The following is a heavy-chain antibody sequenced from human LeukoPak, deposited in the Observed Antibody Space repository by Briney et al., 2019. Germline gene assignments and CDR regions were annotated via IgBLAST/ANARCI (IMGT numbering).Heavy chain of an antibody. V-gene: IGHV3-30*02. CDR1: GFTFSSYG. J-gene: IGHJ4*02. CDR2: IRYDGSNK. CDR3: AKASYSSGWYTR. D-gene: IGHD6-19*01. Sequence: GGSLRLSCAASGFTFSSYGMHWVRQAPGKGLERVAFIRYDGSNKYYADSVKGRFTISRDNSKNTLYLQMNSLRAEDTAVYYCAKASYSSGWYTRWGQGTLVTVSS.